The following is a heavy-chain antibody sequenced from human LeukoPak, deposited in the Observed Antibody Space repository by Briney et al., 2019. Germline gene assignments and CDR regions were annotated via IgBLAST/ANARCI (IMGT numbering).Heavy chain of an antibody. Sequence: GGSLRLSCAASGFTISNYWMIWVRQAPGRGLEWVANIKQDGSEKYYVDPVKGRFTISRDNANNSLYLQMNSLRAEDTAVYYCARNNEGAYSSGNQQGASDIWGQGTMVTVSS. CDR1: GFTISNYW. CDR2: IKQDGSEK. CDR3: ARNNEGAYSSGNQQGASDI. J-gene: IGHJ3*02. D-gene: IGHD5-18*01. V-gene: IGHV3-7*01.